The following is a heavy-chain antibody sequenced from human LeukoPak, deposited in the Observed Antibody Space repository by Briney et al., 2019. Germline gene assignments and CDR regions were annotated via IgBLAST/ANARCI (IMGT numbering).Heavy chain of an antibody. CDR2: ISYDGSNK. CDR1: GFTFSSYG. J-gene: IGHJ4*02. CDR3: ARGTLYYYGSGSYPTAFDY. Sequence: GGSLRLSCAAPGFTFSSYGMHWVRQAPGKGLEWVAVISYDGSNKYYADSVKGRFTISRDNSKNTLYLQMNSLRAEDTAVYYCARGTLYYYGSGSYPTAFDYWGQGTLVTVSS. V-gene: IGHV3-30*03. D-gene: IGHD3-10*01.